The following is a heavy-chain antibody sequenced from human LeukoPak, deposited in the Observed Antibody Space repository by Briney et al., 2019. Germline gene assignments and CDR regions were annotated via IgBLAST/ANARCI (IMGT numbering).Heavy chain of an antibody. J-gene: IGHJ4*02. V-gene: IGHV1-8*02. Sequence: GASVKVSCKASGYTFTGYDINWVRQATGQGLEWMGWMNPNSGNTGYAQKFQGRVTMTRNTSISTAYMELSSLRSEDTAVYYCARGLLVAGDTRSYWGQGTLVTVSS. CDR1: GYTFTGYD. CDR3: ARGLLVAGDTRSY. CDR2: MNPNSGNT. D-gene: IGHD6-19*01.